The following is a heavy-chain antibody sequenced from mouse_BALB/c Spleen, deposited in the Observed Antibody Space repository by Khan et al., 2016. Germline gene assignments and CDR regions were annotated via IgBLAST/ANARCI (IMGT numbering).Heavy chain of an antibody. CDR1: GFNIKDTY. CDR3: ARINA. J-gene: IGHJ2*01. V-gene: IGHV14-3*02. Sequence: VQLKEAGAELVKPWASVSLSCTASGFNIKDTYMHWVKQRPEQGLPWLARIDPATGNTNYDPTLQGKATITADTSSTPPYLQLSSLTSEDTGVYYCARINAWGQGTTLTVSS. CDR2: IDPATGNT.